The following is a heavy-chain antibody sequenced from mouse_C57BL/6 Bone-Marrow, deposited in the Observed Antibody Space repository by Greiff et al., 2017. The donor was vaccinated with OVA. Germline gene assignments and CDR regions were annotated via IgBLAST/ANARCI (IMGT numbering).Heavy chain of an antibody. D-gene: IGHD1-1*01. Sequence: EVKLLESGGGLVQPKGSLKLSCAASGFSFNTYAMNWVRQAPGKGLEWVARIRSKSNNYATYYADSVKDRFTISRDDSESMLYLQMNNLKTEDTAMYYRVGGALLLRGFDYWGQGTTLTVSS. CDR1: GFSFNTYA. CDR2: IRSKSNNYAT. J-gene: IGHJ2*01. CDR3: VGGALLLRGFDY. V-gene: IGHV10-1*01.